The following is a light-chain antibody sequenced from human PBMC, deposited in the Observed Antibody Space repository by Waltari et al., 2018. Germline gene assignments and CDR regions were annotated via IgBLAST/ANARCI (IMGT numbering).Light chain of an antibody. V-gene: IGKV3-15*01. CDR2: GAS. J-gene: IGKJ2*01. CDR3: QQYNNWPPYT. CDR1: ESVRSN. Sequence: EIVMTQSPATLSASPGGRATLSCRASESVRSNLAWYQQKPGQAPRLLIFGASTRATGIPARFSGSGSGTDFTLSISSLRSEDFAVYYCQQYNNWPPYTFGQGTRLEIK.